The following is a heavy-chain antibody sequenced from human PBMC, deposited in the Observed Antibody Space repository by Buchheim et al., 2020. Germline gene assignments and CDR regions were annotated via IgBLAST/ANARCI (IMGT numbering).Heavy chain of an antibody. CDR1: GFTFSAYA. J-gene: IGHJ5*01. V-gene: IGHV3-23*01. Sequence: EVQVSESGGGLIQPGGSLRLSCAASGFTFSAYAISWVRQAPGKGLEWVSGISGSGATTYYADSVKGRFTISRGNSKTTLHLQMNSLRAEDTAVYYCAKRRRYSSSSVDSWGQGTL. CDR2: ISGSGATT. CDR3: AKRRRYSSSSVDS. D-gene: IGHD6-6*01.